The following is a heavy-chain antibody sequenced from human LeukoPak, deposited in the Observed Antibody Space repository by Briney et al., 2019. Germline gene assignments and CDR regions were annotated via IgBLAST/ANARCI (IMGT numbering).Heavy chain of an antibody. Sequence: SVKVSCKASGFTFTSSAMQWVRQAGGQRLEWIGWIVVGSGNTNYAQKFQERVTITRDMSTSTAYMELSSLRSEDTAVYYCAADLVDCTNGVCYSFDYWGQGTLVTVSS. D-gene: IGHD2-8*01. CDR3: AADLVDCTNGVCYSFDY. CDR2: IVVGSGNT. J-gene: IGHJ4*02. CDR1: GFTFTSSA. V-gene: IGHV1-58*02.